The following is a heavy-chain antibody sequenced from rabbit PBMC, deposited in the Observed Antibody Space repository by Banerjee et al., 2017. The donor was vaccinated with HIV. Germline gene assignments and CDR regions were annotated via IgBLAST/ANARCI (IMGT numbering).Heavy chain of an antibody. V-gene: IGHV1S45*01. D-gene: IGHD4-2*01. CDR3: ARNAGSNADYGMDL. J-gene: IGHJ6*01. CDR1: GFSFSNKYV. Sequence: QEQLEESGGDLVKPEGSLTLTCTASGFSFSNKYVMCWVRQAPGKGLEWIGYIDPVFGSAYYASWVNGRFTISKASSTTVTLQMTSLTAADTATYFCARNAGSNADYGMDLWGQGTLVTVS. CDR2: IDPVFGSA.